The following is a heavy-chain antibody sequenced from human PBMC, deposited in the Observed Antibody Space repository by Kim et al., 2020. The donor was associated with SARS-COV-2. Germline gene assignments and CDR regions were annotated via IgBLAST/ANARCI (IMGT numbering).Heavy chain of an antibody. CDR3: ARSIAAAGLYDY. D-gene: IGHD6-13*01. J-gene: IGHJ4*02. V-gene: IGHV1-2*02. Sequence: NYAQKFQGRVTMTRDTSISTAYMELSRLRSDDTAVYYCARSIAAAGLYDYWGQGTLVTVSS.